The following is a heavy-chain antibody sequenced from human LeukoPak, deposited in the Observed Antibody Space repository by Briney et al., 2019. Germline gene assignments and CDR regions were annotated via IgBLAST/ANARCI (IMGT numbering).Heavy chain of an antibody. J-gene: IGHJ6*02. Sequence: GGSLRLSCAAPGFTFSSYAMSWVRQAPGKGLEWVSAISGSGGSTYYADSVKGRFTISRDNSKNTLYLQMNSLRAEDTAVYYCARGELEIYYYGMDVWGQGTTVTVSS. V-gene: IGHV3-23*01. CDR1: GFTFSSYA. CDR2: ISGSGGST. D-gene: IGHD1-1*01. CDR3: ARGELEIYYYGMDV.